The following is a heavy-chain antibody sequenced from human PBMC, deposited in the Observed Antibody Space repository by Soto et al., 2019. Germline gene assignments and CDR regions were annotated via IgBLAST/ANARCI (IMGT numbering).Heavy chain of an antibody. V-gene: IGHV4-59*01. Sequence: ASETLSLTCTVSGGSISSYYWSWIRQPPGKGLEWIGYIYYSGSTNYNPSLKSRVTISVDTSKNQFSLKLSSVTAADTAVYYCARDGDSSSYFPAYYYYYMDVWGKGTTVTVSS. J-gene: IGHJ6*03. CDR2: IYYSGST. CDR1: GGSISSYY. D-gene: IGHD6-6*01. CDR3: ARDGDSSSYFPAYYYYYMDV.